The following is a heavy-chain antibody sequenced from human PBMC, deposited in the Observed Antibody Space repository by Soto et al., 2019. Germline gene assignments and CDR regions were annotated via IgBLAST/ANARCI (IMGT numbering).Heavy chain of an antibody. Sequence: ASVKVSCKASGYTFTSYYMHWVRQAPGQGLEWMGIINPSGGSTSYAQKFQGRVTMTRDTSTSTVYMELSSLRSEDTAVYYCARDVIVVVPAARHYYYGMDVWGQGTTVTVSS. CDR2: INPSGGST. D-gene: IGHD2-2*01. V-gene: IGHV1-46*03. CDR1: GYTFTSYY. J-gene: IGHJ6*02. CDR3: ARDVIVVVPAARHYYYGMDV.